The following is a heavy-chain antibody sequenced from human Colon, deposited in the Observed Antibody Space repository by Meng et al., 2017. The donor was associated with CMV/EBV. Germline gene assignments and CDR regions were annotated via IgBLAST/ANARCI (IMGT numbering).Heavy chain of an antibody. D-gene: IGHD6-6*01. CDR2: INPNSGGT. CDR1: GYTFTGYY. CDR3: AASIAAVYGMDV. J-gene: IGHJ6*02. V-gene: IGHV1-2*02. Sequence: ASVKVSCKAPGYTFTGYYMHWVRQAPGQGLEWMGWINPNSGGTNYAQKFQGRVTMTRDTSISTAYMELSRLRSDDTAVYYCAASIAAVYGMDVWGQGTTVTVSS.